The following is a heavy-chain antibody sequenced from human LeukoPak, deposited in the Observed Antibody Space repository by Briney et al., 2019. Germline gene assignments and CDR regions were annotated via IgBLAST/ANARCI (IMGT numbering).Heavy chain of an antibody. CDR1: GFTFSSYG. J-gene: IGHJ4*02. Sequence: PGGSLRLSCAASGFTFSSYGMHWIRQAPGKGLEWVAFIRYDGSNKYYADSVKGRFTISRDNSKNTLYLQMNSLRAEDTAVYYCAKGTFGELLYFDYWGQGTLVTVSS. CDR2: IRYDGSNK. D-gene: IGHD3-10*01. CDR3: AKGTFGELLYFDY. V-gene: IGHV3-30*02.